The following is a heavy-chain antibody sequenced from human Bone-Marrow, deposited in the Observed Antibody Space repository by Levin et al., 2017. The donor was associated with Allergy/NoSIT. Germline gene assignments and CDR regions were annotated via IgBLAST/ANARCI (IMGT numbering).Heavy chain of an antibody. D-gene: IGHD3-22*01. V-gene: IGHV3-48*01. J-gene: IGHJ5*02. Sequence: GGSLRLSCAASEFTFSSYNMNWVRQAPGKGLDWLAYISSTSDTIYYADSVKGRFTISRDNSKNTLYLQMNSLRAEDTAVYYCAKTDYYDSSGYYLWGQGTLVTVSS. CDR1: EFTFSSYN. CDR2: ISSTSDTI. CDR3: AKTDYYDSSGYYL.